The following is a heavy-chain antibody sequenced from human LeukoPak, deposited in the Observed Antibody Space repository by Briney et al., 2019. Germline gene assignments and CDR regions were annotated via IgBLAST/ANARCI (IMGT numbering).Heavy chain of an antibody. CDR2: IYYSGST. CDR1: GGSSSRHY. D-gene: IGHD1-1*01. V-gene: IGHV4-59*11. Sequence: PSETLSLTCTVSGGSSSRHYWSWIRQPPGKGLEWIGYIYYSGSTNYNPSLESRVTISVDTSKNQFSLNLSSVTAADTAVYYCARVSRLEYYFDCWGQGTLVTVSS. CDR3: ARVSRLEYYFDC. J-gene: IGHJ4*02.